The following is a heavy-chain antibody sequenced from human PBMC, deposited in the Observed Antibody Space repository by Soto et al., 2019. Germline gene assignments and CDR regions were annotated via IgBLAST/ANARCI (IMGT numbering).Heavy chain of an antibody. CDR2: VGNYNGNT. CDR3: ARVTFPPLAGVVYFDY. D-gene: IGHD6-13*01. J-gene: IGHJ4*02. Sequence: ASVKVSCKASGYTFGSSGISWVRQAPGQGLEWMGWVGNYNGNTNYAQMFQGRVTMTTDTSTSTAYMELRSLRFDDTAVYYCARVTFPPLAGVVYFDYWGQGTLATVPS. CDR1: GYTFGSSG. V-gene: IGHV1-18*01.